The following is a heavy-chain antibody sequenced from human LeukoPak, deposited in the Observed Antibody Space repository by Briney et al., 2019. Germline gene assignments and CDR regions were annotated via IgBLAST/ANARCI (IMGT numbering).Heavy chain of an antibody. CDR2: INHSGST. V-gene: IGHV4-34*01. CDR3: ASEGGSGSLDY. D-gene: IGHD3-10*01. Sequence: KTSETLSLTCAVYGGSFSGYYWSWIRQPPGKGLEWIGEINHSGSTNYNPSLKSRVTISVDTSKNQFSLKLSSVTAADTAVYYCASEGGSGSLDYWGQGTLVTVSS. CDR1: GGSFSGYY. J-gene: IGHJ4*02.